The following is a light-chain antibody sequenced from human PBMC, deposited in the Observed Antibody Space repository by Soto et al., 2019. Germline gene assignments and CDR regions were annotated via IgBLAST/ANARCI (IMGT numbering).Light chain of an antibody. CDR2: DAS. V-gene: IGKV3-20*01. CDR3: QQYGSSPIT. J-gene: IGKJ5*01. CDR1: HYIGNS. Sequence: EIVLIQSPANLSFSLGEGATLSFRASHYIGNSLAWYQQRPGQAPRLLIHDASDRATDIPGRFSGSGSGTDFTLTISKLEPEDFAVYYCQQYGSSPITFGQGTRLEIK.